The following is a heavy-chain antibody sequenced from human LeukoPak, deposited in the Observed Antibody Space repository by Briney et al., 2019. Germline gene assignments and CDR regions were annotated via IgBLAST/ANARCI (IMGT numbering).Heavy chain of an antibody. CDR2: IIPIFGTA. CDR1: GGTFSSYT. J-gene: IGHJ3*02. CDR3: ARVFIAKARVGAFDI. Sequence: GASVKVSCKASGGTFSSYTISWVRQAPGQGLEWMGGIIPIFGTASYAQKFQGRVTITADESTSTAYMELSSLRSEDTAVYYCARVFIAKARVGAFDIWGQGTMVTVSS. V-gene: IGHV1-69*13. D-gene: IGHD6-13*01.